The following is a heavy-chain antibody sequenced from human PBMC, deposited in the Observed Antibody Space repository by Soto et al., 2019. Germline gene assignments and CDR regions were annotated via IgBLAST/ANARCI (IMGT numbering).Heavy chain of an antibody. D-gene: IGHD3-16*01. J-gene: IGHJ3*02. V-gene: IGHV3-66*01. CDR1: GFTVSSNY. Sequence: EVQLVEFGGDLVQPGGSLRLSSAASGFTVSSNYMGWEHQDPGKGLEWVSVIYSGGSTYYADSVKGRFTISRDNSKNTLYLQMNSLTAEDTAVYHCAGGGVTSIWGQGTMVTVSS. CDR3: AGGGVTSI. CDR2: IYSGGST.